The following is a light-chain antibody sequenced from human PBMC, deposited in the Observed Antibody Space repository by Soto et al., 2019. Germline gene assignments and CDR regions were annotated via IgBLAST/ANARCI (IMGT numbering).Light chain of an antibody. CDR3: QQYYSPQYT. CDR1: QSVLYSSNNKNY. J-gene: IGKJ2*01. Sequence: DIVMTQSPDSLAMSLGERATINCKSSQSVLYSSNNKNYLAWFQQKPGQPPKLLIYWASTRESGVPDRFSGSGSGTDFTLTISSLQAEDVAVYYCQQYYSPQYTFGQGTKLEIK. CDR2: WAS. V-gene: IGKV4-1*01.